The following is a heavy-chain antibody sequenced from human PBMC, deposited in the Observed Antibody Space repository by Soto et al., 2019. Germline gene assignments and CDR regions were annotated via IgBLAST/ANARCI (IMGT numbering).Heavy chain of an antibody. V-gene: IGHV3-49*03. Sequence: PGWSLRLSCTASVFTFGDYAMSWFRRAPGKGLEWVGFIRTKANGGTTDYAASVKGRFSISRDDSKTIAYLQMNSLKIEDTAVYYCATMSESDYWGQGTLVTVSS. CDR3: ATMSESDY. J-gene: IGHJ4*02. CDR2: IRTKANGGTT. D-gene: IGHD3-10*01. CDR1: VFTFGDYA.